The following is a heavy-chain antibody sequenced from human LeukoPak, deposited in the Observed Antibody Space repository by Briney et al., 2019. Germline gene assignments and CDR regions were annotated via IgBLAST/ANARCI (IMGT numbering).Heavy chain of an antibody. D-gene: IGHD6-19*01. J-gene: IGHJ4*02. CDR3: AREDAKRGPVKAVAGTLVY. CDR2: ISYDGSNK. Sequence: GGSLRLSCAASGFTFSSYVMDWVRQAPGKGLEWVAVISYDGSNKYYAGTVKGRFTISRDNSKNTLYPQMNSLRAEDTALYYCAREDAKRGPVKAVAGTLVYWGQGTLVTVSS. CDR1: GFTFSSYV. V-gene: IGHV3-30-3*01.